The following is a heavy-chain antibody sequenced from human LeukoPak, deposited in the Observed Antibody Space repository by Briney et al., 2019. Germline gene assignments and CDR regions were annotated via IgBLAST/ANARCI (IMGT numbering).Heavy chain of an antibody. Sequence: SQTLSLTCTVSGGSISSGASDWGWIRQHPKRGLEWIGEINHSGSTNYNPSLKSRVTISVDTSKNQFSLKLSSVTAADTAVYYCARARIAAALAAFDIWGKGTMVTVSS. D-gene: IGHD6-13*01. CDR3: ARARIAAALAAFDI. CDR2: INHSGST. J-gene: IGHJ3*02. V-gene: IGHV4-31*03. CDR1: GGSISSGASD.